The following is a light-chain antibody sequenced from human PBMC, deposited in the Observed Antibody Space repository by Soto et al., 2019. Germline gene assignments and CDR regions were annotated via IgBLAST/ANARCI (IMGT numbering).Light chain of an antibody. CDR2: EDN. CDR3: QSYDRNNVNLV. J-gene: IGLJ2*01. CDR1: SGSLGSDS. V-gene: IGLV6-57*02. Sequence: NFMLTQPHSVSESPGKTVTISCTGRSGSLGSDSVQWFQQRPGSAPTTVIFEDNQSPPGISDRFSVSVDSSSNYASLTISGLQTEDESDYYCQSYDRNNVNLVFGGGTKLTVL.